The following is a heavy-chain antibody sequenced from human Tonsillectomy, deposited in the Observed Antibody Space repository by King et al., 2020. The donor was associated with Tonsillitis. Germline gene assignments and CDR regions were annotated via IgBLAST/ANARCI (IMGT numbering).Heavy chain of an antibody. CDR1: GFTFSSYS. CDR3: ARDVPYSYCGGDCYAFDY. V-gene: IGHV3-21*01. J-gene: IGHJ4*02. D-gene: IGHD2-21*02. CDR2: ISSSSSYI. Sequence: VQLVESGGGLVKPGGSLRLSCAASGFTFSSYSMNWVRQAPGKGLEWVSSISSSSSYIYYADSVKGRFTISRDNAKNSLYLQMNSLRAEDTAVYYCARDVPYSYCGGDCYAFDYWAQGTLVTVSS.